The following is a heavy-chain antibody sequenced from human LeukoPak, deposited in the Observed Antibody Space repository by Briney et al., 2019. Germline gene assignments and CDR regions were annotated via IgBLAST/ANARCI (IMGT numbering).Heavy chain of an antibody. CDR1: GFTFSTYA. D-gene: IGHD6-19*01. J-gene: IGHJ4*02. Sequence: GGSLRLSCSASGFTFSTYAMHWVRQAPGKGLEYVSAISSNGDNTYYADSVKGRFTISRDNSKNTLYLQMGSLRAEDTAVYYCVKDGRGWLVDYWGQGTLVTVSS. CDR3: VKDGRGWLVDY. CDR2: ISSNGDNT. V-gene: IGHV3-64D*06.